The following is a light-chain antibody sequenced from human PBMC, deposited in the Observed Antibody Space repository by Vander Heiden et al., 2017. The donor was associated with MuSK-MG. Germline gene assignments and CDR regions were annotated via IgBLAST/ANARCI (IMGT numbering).Light chain of an antibody. Sequence: DIQMTQSPSTLSASLGDRVTITCRASQSISIWVAWHQQKPGKAPKLLMYKASNLESGVPSRFRGSRSGTEFTLTISSLQPDDLATYYCQKYPTSSSGFGQGTKVELK. CDR3: QKYPTSSSG. CDR2: KAS. CDR1: QSISIW. J-gene: IGKJ1*01. V-gene: IGKV1-5*03.